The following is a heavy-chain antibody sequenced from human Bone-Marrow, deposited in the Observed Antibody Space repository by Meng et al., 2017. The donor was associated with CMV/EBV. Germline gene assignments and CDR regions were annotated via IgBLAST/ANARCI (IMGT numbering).Heavy chain of an antibody. CDR2: INHSGNT. CDR1: GWAFRGYY. V-gene: IGHV4-34*01. CDR3: ATVGLGMNWFDP. Sequence: QGQLQQLGAGLFKPSETLPHTFAVYGWAFRGYYWSWIRRPPGKGLEWIAEINHSGNTNYNPSLKSRVTISVDTSKNQFSLKLSSVTAADTAVYYCATVGLGMNWFDPWGQGTLVTVSS. J-gene: IGHJ5*02.